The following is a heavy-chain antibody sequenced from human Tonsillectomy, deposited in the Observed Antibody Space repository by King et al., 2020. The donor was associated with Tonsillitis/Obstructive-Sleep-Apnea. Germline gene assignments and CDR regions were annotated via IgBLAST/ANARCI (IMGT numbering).Heavy chain of an antibody. D-gene: IGHD4-23*01. J-gene: IGHJ4*02. CDR3: ARGENYGGTFYF. CDR1: RFTISAYT. V-gene: IGHV3-30*04. CDR2: MSYDGSKI. Sequence: VQLVESGGGVVQPGRSLRLSCTASRFTISAYTMHWVRQAPGKGLEWVAVMSYDGSKIYYADSVQGRFTFSRDNSKNMVYLQMNSQRAEDTALYYCARGENYGGTFYFWGQGTLVTVSS.